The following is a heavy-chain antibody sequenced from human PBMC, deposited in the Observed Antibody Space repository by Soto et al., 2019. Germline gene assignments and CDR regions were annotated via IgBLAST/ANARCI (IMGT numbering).Heavy chain of an antibody. J-gene: IGHJ5*02. CDR1: GGSISSYY. CDR3: ARDNDCSGGSCYAKWFDP. D-gene: IGHD2-15*01. Sequence: SETLSLTCTVSGGSISSYYWSWIRQPPGKGLEWIGYIYYSGSTNYNPSLKSRVTISVDTSKNQFSLKLSSVTAADTAVYYCARDNDCSGGSCYAKWFDPWGQGTLVTV. CDR2: IYYSGST. V-gene: IGHV4-59*01.